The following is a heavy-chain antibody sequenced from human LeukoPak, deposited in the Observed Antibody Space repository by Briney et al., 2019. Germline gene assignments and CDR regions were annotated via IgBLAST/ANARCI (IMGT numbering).Heavy chain of an antibody. CDR2: INHSGST. CDR1: GGSFSGYY. D-gene: IGHD3-22*01. J-gene: IGHJ5*02. CDR3: ARGHYYDSSGYPNWFDP. V-gene: IGHV4-34*01. Sequence: SETLSLTCAVYGGSFSGYYWSWIRQPPGKGLEWIGEINHSGSTNYKPSLKSRVTISVDTSKNQFSLKLSSVTAADTAVYYCARGHYYDSSGYPNWFDPWGQGTLVTVSS.